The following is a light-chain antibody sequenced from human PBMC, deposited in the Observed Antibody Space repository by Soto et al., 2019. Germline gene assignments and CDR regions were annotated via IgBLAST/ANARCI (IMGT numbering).Light chain of an antibody. CDR3: QQYDNLPRT. CDR2: DAS. V-gene: IGKV1-33*01. Sequence: DIQMTQSPSSLSASVGDRVTITCQASQDISNYLNLYQQKPGKAPKPLIYDASTLETGVPSRFSGSRSGTDFTFTSSSLQPADIATYYCQQYDNLPRTFGPGTKVDIK. J-gene: IGKJ3*01. CDR1: QDISNY.